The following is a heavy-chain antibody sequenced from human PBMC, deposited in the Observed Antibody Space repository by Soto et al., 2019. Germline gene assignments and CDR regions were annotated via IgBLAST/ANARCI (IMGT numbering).Heavy chain of an antibody. CDR1: GFSLSASRMS. Sequence: SGPTLVNPTQTLTLTCTFSGFSLSASRMSISWIRQPPGKALEWLARIDWDDAKYFNTSLKTRLTVSKDTSKTQVVLTMTNMDPVDTGTYYCAHLSLVLGAFDIWGQGTTVTVSS. J-gene: IGHJ3*02. D-gene: IGHD2-8*02. V-gene: IGHV2-70*12. CDR3: AHLSLVLGAFDI. CDR2: IDWDDAK.